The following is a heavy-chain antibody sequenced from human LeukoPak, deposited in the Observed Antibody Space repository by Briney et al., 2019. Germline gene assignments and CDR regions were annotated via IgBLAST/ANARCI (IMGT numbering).Heavy chain of an antibody. V-gene: IGHV3-23*01. J-gene: IGHJ6*02. Sequence: PGGSLRLSCAASGFTFSSYDMHWVRQATGKGLEWVSAISGSGGSTYYADSVKGRFTISRDNSKNTLYLQMNSLRAEDTAVYYCAKESGAAWYDNYGMDVWGQGTTVTVSS. CDR1: GFTFSSYD. CDR3: AKESGAAWYDNYGMDV. CDR2: ISGSGGST. D-gene: IGHD6-13*01.